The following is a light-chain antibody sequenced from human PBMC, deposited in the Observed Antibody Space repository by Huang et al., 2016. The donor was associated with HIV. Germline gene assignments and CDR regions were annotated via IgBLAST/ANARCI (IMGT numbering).Light chain of an antibody. CDR3: QQSHSIPYT. V-gene: IGKV1-39*01. Sequence: DIQMTQSPSSLSASVGDRLTVTCRSSQSSSTYLNWYQKKPGKAPKPLIYAASSLQSGVPSRFSGSGSGTDFTLTISSLRPEDFATYYCQQSHSIPYTFGQGTKLEIK. CDR2: AAS. J-gene: IGKJ2*01. CDR1: QSSSTY.